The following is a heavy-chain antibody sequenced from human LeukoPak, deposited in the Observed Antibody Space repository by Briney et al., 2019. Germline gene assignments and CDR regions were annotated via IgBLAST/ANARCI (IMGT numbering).Heavy chain of an antibody. J-gene: IGHJ1*01. CDR2: INPKSGGT. Sequence: ASVKVSCKASGYTFTDYYVHWVRQAPGQGLQWMGWINPKSGGTNYAQKFQDRVTMTRDTSISTAYMELSRLRSDDTAVYYCARIPHYDILTGYYLGYFQHWGQGTLVTVSS. D-gene: IGHD3-9*01. CDR1: GYTFTDYY. V-gene: IGHV1-2*02. CDR3: ARIPHYDILTGYYLGYFQH.